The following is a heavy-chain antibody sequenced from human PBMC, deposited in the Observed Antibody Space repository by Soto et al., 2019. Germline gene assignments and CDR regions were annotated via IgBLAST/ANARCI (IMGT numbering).Heavy chain of an antibody. CDR2: ISYDGSNK. V-gene: IGHV3-30*18. Sequence: LRLSCAASGFTFSSYGMHWVRQAPGKGLEWVAVISYDGSNKYYADSVKGRFTISRDNSKNTLYLQMNSLRAEDTAVYYCAKDGSSGWYFPFVVWGQGTLVTVSS. J-gene: IGHJ4*02. D-gene: IGHD6-19*01. CDR1: GFTFSSYG. CDR3: AKDGSSGWYFPFVV.